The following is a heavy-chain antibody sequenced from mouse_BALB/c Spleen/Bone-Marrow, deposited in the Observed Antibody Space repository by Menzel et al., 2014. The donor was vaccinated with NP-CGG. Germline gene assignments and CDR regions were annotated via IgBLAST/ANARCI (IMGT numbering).Heavy chain of an antibody. CDR3: ARQRGYAYAMDY. J-gene: IGHJ4*01. CDR2: ISSGGINT. V-gene: IGHV5-12-1*01. D-gene: IGHD2-2*01. CDR1: GFAFGGYD. Sequence: EVKLVESGGGLVKPGGSLKLSCAASGFAFGGYDMSWVRQTPEKRLEWVAYISSGGINTYYPDSVKGRFTISRDNAKNTPYLQMNSLKSEDTAMYYCARQRGYAYAMDYWGQGTSVTVSS.